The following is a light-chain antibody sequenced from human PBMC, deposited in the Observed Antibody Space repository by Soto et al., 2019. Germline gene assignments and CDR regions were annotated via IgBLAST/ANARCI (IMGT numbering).Light chain of an antibody. V-gene: IGKV3-11*01. CDR3: QQYNNWWT. J-gene: IGKJ1*01. Sequence: ELVLTQSPATLSLSPGERATLSCRASQSVSSYLAWYQQKPGQAPRLLIYDASNRATGIPARFIGNGSGTEFTLTISSLQSEDFAVYYCQQYNNWWTFGQRTKVDIK. CDR1: QSVSSY. CDR2: DAS.